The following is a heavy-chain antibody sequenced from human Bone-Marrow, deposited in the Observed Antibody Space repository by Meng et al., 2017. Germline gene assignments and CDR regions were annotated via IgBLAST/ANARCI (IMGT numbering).Heavy chain of an antibody. J-gene: IGHJ4*02. CDR2: IDWDDDK. CDR1: GFSLSTSGMR. V-gene: IGHV2-70*04. D-gene: IGHD2-15*01. CDR3: ARMGWWDLYFDY. Sequence: SGPTLVKPTQTLTLTCTFSGFSLSTSGMRVSWFRQPPGKALEWLARIDWDDDKFYSTSLKTRLTISKDTSKNQVVLTMTNMDPVDTATYYCARMGWWDLYFDYWGQGTLVTVSS.